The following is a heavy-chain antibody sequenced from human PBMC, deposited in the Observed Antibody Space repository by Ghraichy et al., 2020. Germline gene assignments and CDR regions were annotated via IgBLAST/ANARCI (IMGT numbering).Heavy chain of an antibody. CDR3: TRSPPTVAGFVDY. CDR1: GFTFSGSA. D-gene: IGHD6-19*01. V-gene: IGHV3-73*01. J-gene: IGHJ4*02. CDR2: IRSKPNNYAT. Sequence: GGSLRLSCAASGFTFSGSAVHWVRQAPGKGLEWVGRIRSKPNNYATAYAASVKGRFTISRDDSKNTAYLQMNSLKTEDTGVYYCTRSPPTVAGFVDYWGQGTLVTVSS.